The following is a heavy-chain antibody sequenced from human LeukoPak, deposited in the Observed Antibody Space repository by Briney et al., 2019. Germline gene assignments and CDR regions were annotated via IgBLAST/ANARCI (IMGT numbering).Heavy chain of an antibody. V-gene: IGHV1-69*01. Sequence: GASVKVTCKASGDTFSRYAISWVRQAPGQGLEWMGGIIPIFGTANYAQKFQGRVTITADESTSTAYMELSSLRSEDTAVYYCARGHAGGFDYWGQGTLVTVSS. CDR1: GDTFSRYA. CDR3: ARGHAGGFDY. D-gene: IGHD3-10*01. CDR2: IIPIFGTA. J-gene: IGHJ4*02.